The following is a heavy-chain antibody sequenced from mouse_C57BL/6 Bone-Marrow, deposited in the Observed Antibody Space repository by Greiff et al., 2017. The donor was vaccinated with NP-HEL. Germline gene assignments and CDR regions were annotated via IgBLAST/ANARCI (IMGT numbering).Heavy chain of an antibody. V-gene: IGHV1-81*01. J-gene: IGHJ1*03. Sequence: VQLVESGAELARPGASVKLSCKASGYTFTSYGISWVKQRTGQGLEWIGEIYPRSGNTYYNEKFKGKATLTADKSSSTAYMELRSLTSEDSAVYFCAITTVVGGYFDVWGTGTTVTVSS. CDR2: IYPRSGNT. CDR3: AITTVVGGYFDV. CDR1: GYTFTSYG. D-gene: IGHD1-1*01.